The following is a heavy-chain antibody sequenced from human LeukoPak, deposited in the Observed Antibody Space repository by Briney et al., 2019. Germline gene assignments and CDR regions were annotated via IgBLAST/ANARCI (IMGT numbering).Heavy chain of an antibody. D-gene: IGHD3-10*01. J-gene: IGHJ4*02. CDR2: IKQDGSQK. V-gene: IGHV3-7*03. CDR1: GFTFSSHG. Sequence: PGGSLRLSCAASGFTFSSHGMSWVRQAPGKGLEWVANIKQDGSQKHYVDSVKGRFTISRDNAKNSLYVQMNSLRVEDTAIYYCVRGGYSSFDYWGQGTLVTVSS. CDR3: VRGGYSSFDY.